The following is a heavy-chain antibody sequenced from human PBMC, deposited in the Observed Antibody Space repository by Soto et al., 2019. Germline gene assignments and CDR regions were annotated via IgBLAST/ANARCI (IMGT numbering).Heavy chain of an antibody. V-gene: IGHV3-30*18. Sequence: QVQLVESGGGVVQPGRSLRLSCAASGFTFSSYGMHWVRQAPGKGLEWVAVISYDGSNNYYADSVKCRFTISRDNSKNTLYQQMNSLRGEDTAVYYSAKDSHQDTAMVPHLYHYYGMDLWVQGTTVTVSS. J-gene: IGHJ6*02. CDR2: ISYDGSNN. D-gene: IGHD5-18*01. CDR1: GFTFSSYG. CDR3: AKDSHQDTAMVPHLYHYYGMDL.